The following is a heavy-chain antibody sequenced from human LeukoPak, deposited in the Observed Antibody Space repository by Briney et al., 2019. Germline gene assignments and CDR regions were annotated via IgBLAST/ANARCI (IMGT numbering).Heavy chain of an antibody. CDR2: ISSSGSTI. CDR1: GFTFSSYE. D-gene: IGHD5-24*01. CDR3: AREKKEMATLFDY. V-gene: IGHV3-48*03. J-gene: IGHJ4*02. Sequence: GGSLRLSCAASGFTFSSYEMTWVRQAPGKGLGWVSYISSSGSTIYYADSVKGRFTISRDNAKNSLYLQMNSLRADDTAVYYCAREKKEMATLFDYWGQGTLVTVSS.